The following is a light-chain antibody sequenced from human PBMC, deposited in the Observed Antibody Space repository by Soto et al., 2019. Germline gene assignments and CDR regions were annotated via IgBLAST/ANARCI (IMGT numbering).Light chain of an antibody. V-gene: IGKV3-20*01. Sequence: EIVLTQSPGTLSLSPGERATLSCRASQSISSIYLAWYQQKPGQAPRLLMYGASSRATGIPDRFSGGGSGTDFTLTINRLEPEDFAVYYCQQYGSSPYTCGQGTKLEIK. CDR3: QQYGSSPYT. CDR1: QSISSIY. CDR2: GAS. J-gene: IGKJ2*01.